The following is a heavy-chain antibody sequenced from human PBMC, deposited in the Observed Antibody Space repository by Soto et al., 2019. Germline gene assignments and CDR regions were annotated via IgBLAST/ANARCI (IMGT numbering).Heavy chain of an antibody. CDR3: AQELVAAAGAY. CDR1: GFTFFSYG. V-gene: IGHV3-30*18. CDR2: ISYDSTRK. D-gene: IGHD6-13*01. Sequence: PGGSLRLSCAASGFTFFSYGMHWVRQAPGKGLEWVAYISYDSTRKYYADSVKGRFTISRDNSRNTLFLQMNSLRSEDTAVYYCAQELVAAAGAYWGQGTLVTVSS. J-gene: IGHJ4*02.